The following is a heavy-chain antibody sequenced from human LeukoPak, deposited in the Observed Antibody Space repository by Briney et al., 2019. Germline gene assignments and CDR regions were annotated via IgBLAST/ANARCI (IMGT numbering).Heavy chain of an antibody. Sequence: GASVKVSCKASGYTFTSHYMHWVRQAPGHGLEWMGIINPNAGNTNYAQKFQGTVPMTRDTSTSTVYMEVSSLRSEDTAVYYCARDLLWGSSDAFDSWGQGTMVTVSS. CDR2: INPNAGNT. CDR1: GYTFTSHY. V-gene: IGHV1-46*01. J-gene: IGHJ3*02. CDR3: ARDLLWGSSDAFDS. D-gene: IGHD3-16*01.